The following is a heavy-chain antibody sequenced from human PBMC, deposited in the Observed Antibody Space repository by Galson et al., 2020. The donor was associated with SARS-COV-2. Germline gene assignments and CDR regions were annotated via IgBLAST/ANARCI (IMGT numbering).Heavy chain of an antibody. J-gene: IGHJ4*02. D-gene: IGHD3-10*01. CDR1: GFTFSSYW. V-gene: IGHV3-74*01. Sequence: GGSLRLSCAASGFTFSSYWMHWVRQAPGKGLVWVSRINSDGSSPSYADSVKGRFTISRDNAKNTLYLQMNSLRAEDTAVYYCASSYYGSGRWDWGQGTLVTVSS. CDR2: INSDGSSP. CDR3: ASSYYGSGRWD.